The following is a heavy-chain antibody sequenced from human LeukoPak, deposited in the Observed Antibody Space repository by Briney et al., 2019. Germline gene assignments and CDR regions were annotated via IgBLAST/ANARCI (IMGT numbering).Heavy chain of an antibody. Sequence: GESLKISCKGSGYSFTSYWIGWVRPMPGKGLEWMGIIYPGDSDARYSPSFQGQVTISADKSTSTAFLPWSGLQASDTAMYYCATRYFDWSIPRDAFDIWGQGTMVTVSS. V-gene: IGHV5-51*01. J-gene: IGHJ3*02. CDR3: ATRYFDWSIPRDAFDI. CDR2: IYPGDSDA. D-gene: IGHD3-9*01. CDR1: GYSFTSYW.